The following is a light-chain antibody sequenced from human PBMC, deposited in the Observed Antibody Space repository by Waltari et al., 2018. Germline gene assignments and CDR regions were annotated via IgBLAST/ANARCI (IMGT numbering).Light chain of an antibody. CDR1: SGHSSNV. J-gene: IGLJ3*02. Sequence: QLVLTQSPSASASLGASVKITCTLSSGHSSNVVAWHQQQPEKGPRYLMKVNSDGSHGKGDGIPDRFSGSSSGAERYLTISSLQSDDDADYYCQTWGTGILVFGGGTRLTVL. CDR2: VNSDGSH. V-gene: IGLV4-69*01. CDR3: QTWGTGILV.